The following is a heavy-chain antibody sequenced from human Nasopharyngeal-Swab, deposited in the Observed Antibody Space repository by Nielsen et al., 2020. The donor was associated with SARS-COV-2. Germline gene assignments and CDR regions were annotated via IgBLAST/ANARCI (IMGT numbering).Heavy chain of an antibody. CDR3: ARDPGIAAAGTFDY. CDR1: GFTFSSYS. J-gene: IGHJ4*02. D-gene: IGHD6-13*01. V-gene: IGHV3-21*01. Sequence: GGSLRLSCAASGFTFSSYSINWVRQAPGKGLEWVSSISSSSSYIYYADSVKGRFTISRDNAKNSLYLQMNSLRAEDTAVYYCARDPGIAAAGTFDYWGQGTLVTVSS. CDR2: ISSSSSYI.